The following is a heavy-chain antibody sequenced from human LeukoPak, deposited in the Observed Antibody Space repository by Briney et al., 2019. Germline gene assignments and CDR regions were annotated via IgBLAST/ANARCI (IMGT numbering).Heavy chain of an antibody. CDR3: ASGFLYDSSGYYPFSFDY. CDR2: ISAYNGNT. J-gene: IGHJ4*02. Sequence: ASVKVSCKASGYTFTSYGISWGRQAPGQGLEWMGWISAYNGNTNYAQKLQGRVPMTTDTSTSKAYMELRSLRSDDTAVYYCASGFLYDSSGYYPFSFDYWGQGALVTVSS. D-gene: IGHD3-22*01. V-gene: IGHV1-18*01. CDR1: GYTFTSYG.